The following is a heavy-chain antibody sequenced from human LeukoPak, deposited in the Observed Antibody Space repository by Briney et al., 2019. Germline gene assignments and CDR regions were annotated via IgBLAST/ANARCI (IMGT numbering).Heavy chain of an antibody. Sequence: SQTLSLTCTVSGGSISSGGYYWSWLRQHPGKGLEWIGYIYYSGSTYYNPSLKGRVTISVDTSKNQFSLKLSSVTAADTAVYYCARLWFGELLSHFETWGQGTLVTVSS. V-gene: IGHV4-31*03. J-gene: IGHJ5*02. CDR3: ARLWFGELLSHFET. CDR1: GGSISSGGYY. CDR2: IYYSGST. D-gene: IGHD3-10*01.